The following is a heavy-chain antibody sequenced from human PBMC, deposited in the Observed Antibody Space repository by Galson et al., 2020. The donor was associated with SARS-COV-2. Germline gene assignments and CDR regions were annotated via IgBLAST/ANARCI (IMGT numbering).Heavy chain of an antibody. J-gene: IGHJ6*02. V-gene: IGHV3-9*01. CDR3: AASGKTTSGWARNV. CDR1: GFTFDAYA. CDR2: ITWSSGGK. Sequence: GGSLRLSCAASGFTFDAYAMHWVRHAPGKGLEWFSGITWSSGGKGYADSVKGRFTISRDNAKNSLYLQMNSLRAEDTALYYCAASGKTTSGWARNVWGQGTTVTVSS. D-gene: IGHD6-19*01.